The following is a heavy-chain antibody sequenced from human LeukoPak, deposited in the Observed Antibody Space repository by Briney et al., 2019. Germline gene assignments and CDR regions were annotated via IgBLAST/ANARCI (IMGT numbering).Heavy chain of an antibody. Sequence: PGGSLRLSCAASGFSFSTYNMNWVRQATGQRLEWASSITSGSSYIYYADSVKGRFTISRDNAKCSLYLQMDSLRAEDTAVYYCARDPYSGNYGAYYYYYMDVWGKGTTVTISS. CDR3: ARDPYSGNYGAYYYYYMDV. V-gene: IGHV3-21*01. CDR2: ITSGSSYI. CDR1: GFSFSTYN. J-gene: IGHJ6*03. D-gene: IGHD1-26*01.